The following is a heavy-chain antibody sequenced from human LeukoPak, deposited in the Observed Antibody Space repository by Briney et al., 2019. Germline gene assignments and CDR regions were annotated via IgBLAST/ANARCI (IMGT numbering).Heavy chain of an antibody. D-gene: IGHD6-13*01. J-gene: IGHJ4*02. V-gene: IGHV4-38-2*02. CDR2: IYYSGST. Sequence: TSETLSLTCTVSGYSISSGYYWGWIRQPPGKGLEWIGSIYYSGSTYYKPSLKSRVTISLDTSKNQFSLKLSSVTAADTAVYYCARAYSPPQWSPFDYWGQGTLVTVSS. CDR1: GYSISSGYY. CDR3: ARAYSPPQWSPFDY.